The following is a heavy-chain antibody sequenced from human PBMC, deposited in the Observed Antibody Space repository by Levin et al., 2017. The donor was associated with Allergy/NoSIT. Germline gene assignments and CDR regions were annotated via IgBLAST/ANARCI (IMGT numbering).Heavy chain of an antibody. CDR2: VSNSGGST. D-gene: IGHD3-10*01. V-gene: IGHV3-23*01. Sequence: GESLKISCIASGFVFSDYAMTWVRQPPGKGLEWVSSVSNSGGSTYYADSVKGRFTISRDNSDSALYLVMHSLRVDDTAVYYCVRAPRGLIKGSYDMWGRGTMVTVSS. CDR3: VRAPRGLIKGSYDM. J-gene: IGHJ3*02. CDR1: GFVFSDYA.